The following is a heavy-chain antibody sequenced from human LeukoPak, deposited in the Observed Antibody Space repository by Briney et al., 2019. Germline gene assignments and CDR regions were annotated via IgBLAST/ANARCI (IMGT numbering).Heavy chain of an antibody. CDR3: ARQPVAGTVYYFDY. CDR1: GGSISSGGYS. D-gene: IGHD6-19*01. CDR2: IYYSGST. Sequence: PSQTLSLTCAVSGGSISSGGYSWSWIRQPPGKGLEWIGYIYYSGSTYYNPSLKSRVTISVDKSKNQFSLKLSSVTAADTAVYSCARQPVAGTVYYFDYWGQGTLVTVSS. V-gene: IGHV4-30-4*07. J-gene: IGHJ4*02.